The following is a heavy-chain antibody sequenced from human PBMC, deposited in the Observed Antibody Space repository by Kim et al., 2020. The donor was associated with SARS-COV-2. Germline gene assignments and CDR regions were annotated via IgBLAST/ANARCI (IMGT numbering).Heavy chain of an antibody. CDR2: IYYSGST. J-gene: IGHJ3*02. Sequence: SETLSLTCTVSGGSISSGGYYWSWIRQHPGKGLEWIGYIYYSGSTYYNPSLKSRVTISVDTSKNQFSLKLSSVTAADTAVYYCAGGWCSGYYCDAFDIWGQGTMVTVSS. CDR1: GGSISSGGYY. V-gene: IGHV4-31*03. D-gene: IGHD3-22*01. CDR3: AGGWCSGYYCDAFDI.